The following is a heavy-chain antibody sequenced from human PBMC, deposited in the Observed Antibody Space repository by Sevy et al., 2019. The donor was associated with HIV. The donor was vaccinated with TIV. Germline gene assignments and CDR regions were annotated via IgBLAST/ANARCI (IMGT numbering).Heavy chain of an antibody. Sequence: GGSLRLSCAASGFTFSDYYMSWIRQAPGKGLEWVSYISSSGSTIYYANSVKGRFTISRDNAKNSLYLQMNSLRAEDMAVYYCARVRPGDAFDIWGQGTMVTVSS. J-gene: IGHJ3*02. D-gene: IGHD3-16*01. CDR3: ARVRPGDAFDI. CDR1: GFTFSDYY. CDR2: ISSSGSTI. V-gene: IGHV3-11*01.